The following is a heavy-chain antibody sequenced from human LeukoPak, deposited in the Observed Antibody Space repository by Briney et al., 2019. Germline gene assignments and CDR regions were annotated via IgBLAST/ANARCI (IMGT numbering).Heavy chain of an antibody. J-gene: IGHJ6*02. CDR3: AKDCSGGSCYSAYYYYGMDV. CDR1: GFTFSSYA. CDR2: ISGSGGST. Sequence: GSLRLSCAAPGFTFSSYAMSWVRQAPGKGLEWVSAISGSGGSTYYADSVKGRFTVSRDDSKNTLYLQMNSLRAEDTAVYYCAKDCSGGSCYSAYYYYGMDVWGQGTTVTVSS. V-gene: IGHV3-23*01. D-gene: IGHD2-15*01.